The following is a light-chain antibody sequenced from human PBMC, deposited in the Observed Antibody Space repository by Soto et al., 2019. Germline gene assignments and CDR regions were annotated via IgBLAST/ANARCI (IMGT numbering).Light chain of an antibody. CDR2: EVS. Sequence: QSVLTQPASVSGSPGPSITISCTGTNSDVGGYNYVSWYQQHPGKAPELMFYEVSHRPSGVSNRFSGSKSDNSASLTISGIKAEDEADYYCSSYTSISTLYVFGTGTKVTVL. J-gene: IGLJ1*01. CDR3: SSYTSISTLYV. V-gene: IGLV2-14*01. CDR1: NSDVGGYNY.